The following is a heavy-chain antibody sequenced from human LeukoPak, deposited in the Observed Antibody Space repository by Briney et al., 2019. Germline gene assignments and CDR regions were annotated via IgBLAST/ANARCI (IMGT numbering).Heavy chain of an antibody. Sequence: PGGSLRLSCAASGFTFSSYWMSWVRQAPGKGLEWVANIKQDGSEKYYVDSVKGRFTISRDNAKNSLYLQMNSLRAEDTAVYYCARGILEWNTDYYYYMDVWGKGTTVTVSS. V-gene: IGHV3-7*01. CDR2: IKQDGSEK. CDR1: GFTFSSYW. J-gene: IGHJ6*03. CDR3: ARGILEWNTDYYYYMDV. D-gene: IGHD3-3*01.